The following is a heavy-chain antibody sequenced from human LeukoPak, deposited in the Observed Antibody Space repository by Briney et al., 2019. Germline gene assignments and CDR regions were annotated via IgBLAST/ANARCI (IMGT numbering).Heavy chain of an antibody. J-gene: IGHJ6*02. Sequence: GASVKVSCKASGYTFTGYFMHWVRQAPGQGLEWMGWINPNRGGTNYAPKFQGRVTMTRDTSISTAYMELSRLRSDDTAVYYCAILTAVPGTSYYGMDVWGQGTTVTVSS. CDR3: AILTAVPGTSYYGMDV. CDR2: INPNRGGT. D-gene: IGHD6-19*01. V-gene: IGHV1-2*02. CDR1: GYTFTGYF.